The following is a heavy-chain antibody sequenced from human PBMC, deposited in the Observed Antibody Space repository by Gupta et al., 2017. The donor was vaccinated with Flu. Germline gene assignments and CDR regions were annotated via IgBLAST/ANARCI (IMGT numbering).Heavy chain of an antibody. Sequence: GIIYPGDSDTRYSPSFQGQVTISADKSISTAYLQWSSLKASDTAMYYCARFAHYYGMDVWGQGTTVTVSS. V-gene: IGHV5-51*01. CDR2: IYPGDSDT. CDR3: ARFAHYYGMDV. J-gene: IGHJ6*02.